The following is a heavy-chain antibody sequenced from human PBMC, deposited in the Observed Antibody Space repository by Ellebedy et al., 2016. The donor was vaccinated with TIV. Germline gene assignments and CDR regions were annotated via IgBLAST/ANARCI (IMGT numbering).Heavy chain of an antibody. CDR2: IYYSGST. CDR1: GGSISSYY. V-gene: IGHV4-59*01. CDR3: ARRPGRKGGYYFDY. D-gene: IGHD2-15*01. J-gene: IGHJ4*02. Sequence: MPSETLSLTCTVSGGSISSYYWSWIRQPPGKGLEWIGYIYYSGSTNYNPSLKSRVTISVDTSKNQFSLKLSSVTAADTAVYYCARRPGRKGGYYFDYWGQGTLVTVSS.